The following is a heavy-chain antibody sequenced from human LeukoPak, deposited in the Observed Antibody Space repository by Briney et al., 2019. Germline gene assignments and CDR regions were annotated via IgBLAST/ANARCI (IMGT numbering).Heavy chain of an antibody. Sequence: GGSLRLSCAASGFTFSSYAMSWVRQAPGKGLEWVSAISGSGGSTYYADSVKGRFTISRDNSKNTLYLQMNSLGAEDTAVYYCAKARDYDILTGSHFDYWGQGTLVTVSS. CDR2: ISGSGGST. CDR3: AKARDYDILTGSHFDY. CDR1: GFTFSSYA. V-gene: IGHV3-23*01. J-gene: IGHJ4*02. D-gene: IGHD3-9*01.